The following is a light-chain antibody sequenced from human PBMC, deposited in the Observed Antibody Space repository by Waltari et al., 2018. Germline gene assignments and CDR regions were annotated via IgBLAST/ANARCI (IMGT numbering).Light chain of an antibody. Sequence: QLVLTQSPSASASLGASVKLTCTLSSGHSSNVIAWHQQQPEKGPRYLMKVNSDGSHSKGDEIPDRLSGSSSGAERYLTISSVQSEYEADYYCQTGGHGTWVFGGGTKLTVL. J-gene: IGLJ3*02. CDR3: QTGGHGTWV. CDR1: SGHSSNV. V-gene: IGLV4-69*01. CDR2: VNSDGSH.